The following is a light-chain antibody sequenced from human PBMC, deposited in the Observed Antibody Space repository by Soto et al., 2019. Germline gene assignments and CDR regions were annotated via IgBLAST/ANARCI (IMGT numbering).Light chain of an antibody. CDR3: QQSYSTPYT. V-gene: IGKV1-39*01. CDR2: AAS. Sequence: DIPITQSPSPLSSSVREKVTITFPASQSISSYLNWYQQKPGKAPKLLIYAASSLQSGVPSRFSGSGSGTDFTLTISSLQPEDFATYYCQQSYSTPYTFGQGTK. J-gene: IGKJ2*01. CDR1: QSISSY.